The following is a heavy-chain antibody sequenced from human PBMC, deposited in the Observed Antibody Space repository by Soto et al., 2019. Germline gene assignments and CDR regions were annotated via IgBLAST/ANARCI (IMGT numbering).Heavy chain of an antibody. CDR3: ARDPFWCTAMVLWYSDL. CDR2: ISYDGSNK. J-gene: IGHJ2*01. CDR1: GFTFSSYA. D-gene: IGHD5-18*01. V-gene: IGHV3-30-3*01. Sequence: QVQLVESGGGVVQPGRSLRLSCAASGFTFSSYAMHWVRQAPGKGLEWVAVISYDGSNKYYADSVKGRFTISSDNSKNTLYRQMNSLRAEDTAVYYGARDPFWCTAMVLWYSDLWGRGTLVTVFS.